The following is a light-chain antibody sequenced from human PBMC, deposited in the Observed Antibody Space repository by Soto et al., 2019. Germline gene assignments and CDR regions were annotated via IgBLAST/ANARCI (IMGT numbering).Light chain of an antibody. CDR1: SSDVGAYNY. V-gene: IGLV2-14*01. CDR2: EVS. Sequence: QSVLTQPASVSGSPGQSITISCTGTSSDVGAYNYVSWYQHHPGKAPKLMIYEVSNRPSGVSNRFSGSKSGNTASLTISGLQAEDEADYYCSSYTTTYVFGTGTKVTVL. CDR3: SSYTTTYV. J-gene: IGLJ1*01.